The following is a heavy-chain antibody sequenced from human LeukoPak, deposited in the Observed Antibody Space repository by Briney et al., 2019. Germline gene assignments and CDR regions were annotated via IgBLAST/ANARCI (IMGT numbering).Heavy chain of an antibody. CDR1: GGTFSSYA. V-gene: IGHV1-69*13. J-gene: IGHJ6*02. CDR2: IIPIFGTA. Sequence: ASVKVSCKASGGTFSSYAISWVRQAPRQGLEWMGGIIPIFGTANYAQKFQGRVTITADESTSTAYMELSSLRSEDTAVYYCAREMGDTAMVNYYYGMDVWGQGTTVTVSS. D-gene: IGHD5-18*01. CDR3: AREMGDTAMVNYYYGMDV.